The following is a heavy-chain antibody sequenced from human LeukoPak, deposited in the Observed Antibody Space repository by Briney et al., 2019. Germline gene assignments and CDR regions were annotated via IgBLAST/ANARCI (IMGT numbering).Heavy chain of an antibody. Sequence: SETLSLTCAVYGGSFSGYYWSWIRQPPGKGLEWIGEINPSGSTNYNPSLKSRVTISVDTSKNQFSLKLSSVTAADTAVYYCASRRAWEPVDYWGQGTLVTVSS. D-gene: IGHD1-26*01. CDR2: INPSGST. CDR3: ASRRAWEPVDY. V-gene: IGHV4-34*01. J-gene: IGHJ4*02. CDR1: GGSFSGYY.